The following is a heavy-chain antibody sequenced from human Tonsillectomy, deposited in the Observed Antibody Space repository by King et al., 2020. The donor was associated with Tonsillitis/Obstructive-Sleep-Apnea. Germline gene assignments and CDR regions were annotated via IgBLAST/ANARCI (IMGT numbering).Heavy chain of an antibody. D-gene: IGHD2-21*01. J-gene: IGHJ6*02. V-gene: IGHV3-49*04. CDR3: SRDSLCGGSCHYGMDV. CDR1: GFTFGNYA. Sequence: VQLVESGGGLVKPGRSLRLSCTASGFTFGNYAMSWVRQAPGKGLEWVGCIRSKAYGGTIEYAASVTGRFTISRDDSKSIAYLQMKSLKTEDTAVYYCSRDSLCGGSCHYGMDVWGHGTTVTAS. CDR2: IRSKAYGGTI.